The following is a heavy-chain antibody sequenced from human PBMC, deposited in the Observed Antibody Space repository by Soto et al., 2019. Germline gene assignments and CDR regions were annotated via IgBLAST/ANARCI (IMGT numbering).Heavy chain of an antibody. J-gene: IGHJ4*02. CDR1: GGSISSGDYY. CDR2: IYYSGST. Sequence: QVQLQESGPGLVKPSQTLSLTCTVSGGSISSGDYYWSWVRQPPGKGLEWIGYIYYSGSTYYNPSLKSRVTISVGTSKNQFSLKLSSVTAADTAVYYCAAEKGGYCSGGSCYSFDYWGQGTLVTVSS. CDR3: AAEKGGYCSGGSCYSFDY. D-gene: IGHD2-15*01. V-gene: IGHV4-30-4*01.